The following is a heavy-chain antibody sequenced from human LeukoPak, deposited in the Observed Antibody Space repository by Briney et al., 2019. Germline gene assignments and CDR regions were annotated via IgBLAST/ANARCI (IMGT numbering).Heavy chain of an antibody. D-gene: IGHD3-3*01. CDR3: ARDSGYYDFWSVYPDSYGMDV. CDR1: GFTFSSYS. J-gene: IGHJ6*02. Sequence: PGGSLRLSCAASGFTFSSYSMNWVRQAPGKGLEWVSSISSSSSYIYYADSVKGRFTISRDNAKNSLYLQMNSLRAEDTAVYYCARDSGYYDFWSVYPDSYGMDVWGQGTTVTVSS. CDR2: ISSSSSYI. V-gene: IGHV3-21*01.